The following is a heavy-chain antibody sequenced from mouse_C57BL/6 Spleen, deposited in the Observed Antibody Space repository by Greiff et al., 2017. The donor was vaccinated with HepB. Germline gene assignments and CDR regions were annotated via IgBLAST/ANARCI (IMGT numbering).Heavy chain of an antibody. J-gene: IGHJ4*01. Sequence: VQLQQPGTELVKPGASVKLSCKASGYTFTSYWMHWVKQRPGQGLEWIGNINPSNGGTNYNEKFKSKATLTVDKSSSTAYMQLSSLTSEDSAVYYWARGDYYGPLYYYAMDYWGQGTSVTVSS. D-gene: IGHD2-1*01. CDR1: GYTFTSYW. CDR2: INPSNGGT. CDR3: ARGDYYGPLYYYAMDY. V-gene: IGHV1-53*01.